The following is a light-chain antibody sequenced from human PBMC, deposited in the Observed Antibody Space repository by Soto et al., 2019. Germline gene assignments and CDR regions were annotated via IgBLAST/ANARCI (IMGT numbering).Light chain of an antibody. J-gene: IGKJ1*01. CDR2: GAS. CDR3: QHYNNGPR. V-gene: IGKV3-15*01. Sequence: TQSPDTLSLPPGERATLSCRAGQSISGTFLNWYQQKPGQAPRLLIYGASRRATGVPARFSGSGSGTEFTLTISSLQSEDFAVYYCQHYNNGPRFGQGTKVDIK. CDR1: QSISGT.